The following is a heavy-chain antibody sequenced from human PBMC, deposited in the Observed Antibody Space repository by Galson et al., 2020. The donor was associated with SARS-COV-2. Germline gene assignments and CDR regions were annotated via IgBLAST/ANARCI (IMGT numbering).Heavy chain of an antibody. V-gene: IGHV3-30-3*01. Sequence: TGGSLRLSCAASGFTFSSYAMHWVRQAPGKGLEWVAVISYDGSNKYYADSVKGRFTISRDNSKNTLYLQMNNLRAEDTAVYYCARGPSSYSSSPLGYWGQGTLVTVSS. J-gene: IGHJ4*02. CDR1: GFTFSSYA. CDR3: ARGPSSYSSSPLGY. D-gene: IGHD6-13*01. CDR2: ISYDGSNK.